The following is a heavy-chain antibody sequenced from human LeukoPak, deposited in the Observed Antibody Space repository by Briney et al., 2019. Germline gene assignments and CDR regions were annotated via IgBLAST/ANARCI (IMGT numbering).Heavy chain of an antibody. CDR1: GFTFSNAW. V-gene: IGHV3-15*01. CDR3: TTDGYSGSYYGFV. CDR2: IKSKTDGGTT. Sequence: GGSLRLSCAASGFTFSNAWMSGVRQAPGKGLEWVGRIKSKTDGGTTDYAAPVKGRFTISRDDSKNTLYLQMNSLKTEDTAVYYCTTDGYSGSYYGFVWGQGTLVTVSS. J-gene: IGHJ4*02. D-gene: IGHD1-26*01.